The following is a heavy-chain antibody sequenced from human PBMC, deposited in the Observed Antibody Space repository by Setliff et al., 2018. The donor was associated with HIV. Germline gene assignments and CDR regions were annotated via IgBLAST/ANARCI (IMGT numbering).Heavy chain of an antibody. CDR3: ARGLVRMAPNMDV. CDR2: IYSSGST. D-gene: IGHD2-8*01. CDR1: GGSSSSRSYY. V-gene: IGHV4-39*07. Sequence: SETLSLTCTVSGGSSSSRSYYWGWIRQPPGKGLEWIGSIYSSGSTYYNPSLKSRVTISVDTSKKQFSLKLNSVTAADTAVYYCARGLVRMAPNMDVWGKGTTVTVSS. J-gene: IGHJ6*03.